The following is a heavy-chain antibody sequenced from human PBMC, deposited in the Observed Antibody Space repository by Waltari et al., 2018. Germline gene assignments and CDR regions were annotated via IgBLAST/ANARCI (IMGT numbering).Heavy chain of an antibody. V-gene: IGHV3-73*02. D-gene: IGHD4-17*01. Sequence: EVQLVESGGGLVQPGGSLKLSCAASGFTFSGCAMHWVRQASVQGLEWVGRIRSKANSYATAYAASVKGRFTISRDDSKNTAYLQMNSLKTEDTAVYYCTRTRRAYGDYTPYYYYYMDVWGKGTTVTVSS. CDR2: IRSKANSYAT. CDR3: TRTRRAYGDYTPYYYYYMDV. J-gene: IGHJ6*03. CDR1: GFTFSGCA.